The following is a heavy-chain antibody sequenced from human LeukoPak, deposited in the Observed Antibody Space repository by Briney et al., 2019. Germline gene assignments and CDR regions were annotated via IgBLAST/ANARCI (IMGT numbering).Heavy chain of an antibody. CDR2: INPNSGGT. J-gene: IGHJ4*02. CDR1: GYTFTVCY. D-gene: IGHD2-2*01. V-gene: IGHV1-2*02. Sequence: ASVKVSCKASGYTFTVCYMHWVRQASGQGLEWMGWINPNSGGTNYAQKFQGRVTMTRDTSISTAYMELSRLRSDDTAVYYCAKSKGYCSSTSCYPDTNFDYWGQGTLVTVSS. CDR3: AKSKGYCSSTSCYPDTNFDY.